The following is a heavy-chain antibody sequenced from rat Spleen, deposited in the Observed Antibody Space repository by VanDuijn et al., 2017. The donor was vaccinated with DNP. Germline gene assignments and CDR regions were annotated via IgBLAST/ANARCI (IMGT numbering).Heavy chain of an antibody. J-gene: IGHJ2*01. D-gene: IGHD4-3*01. CDR3: IRWNSGHFDY. Sequence: EVQLVESGGGLVQPGRSLKLSCAASGFTFSDYYMAWVRQAPTKGLAWVASISYDGGSTYYRDSVKGRFTISRDNAKSTLYLQMNSLRSEDMATYYCIRWNSGHFDYWGQGVMVTVSS. CDR2: ISYDGGST. CDR1: GFTFSDYY. V-gene: IGHV5-20*01.